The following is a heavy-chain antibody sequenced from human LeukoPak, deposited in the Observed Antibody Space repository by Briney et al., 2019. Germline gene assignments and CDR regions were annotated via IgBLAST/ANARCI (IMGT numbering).Heavy chain of an antibody. CDR3: VSTMTFDY. V-gene: IGHV3-64*04. CDR2: ISSNGGST. D-gene: IGHD3-22*01. CDR1: GFTFSSYA. Sequence: PGGSLRLSCSASGFTFSSYAMHWVRQAPGRGLEYVSAISSNGGSTYYADSVKGRFTISRDNAKNSLYLQMNSLRAEDTAVYFCVSTMTFDYWGQGTLATVSS. J-gene: IGHJ4*02.